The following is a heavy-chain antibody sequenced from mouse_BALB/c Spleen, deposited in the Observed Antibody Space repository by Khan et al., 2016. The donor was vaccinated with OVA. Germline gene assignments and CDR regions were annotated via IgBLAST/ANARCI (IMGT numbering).Heavy chain of an antibody. Sequence: LVKTGASVKISCKASGYPFTSYYIHWVKQSHGKSLEWIGFISCYNGATNYNQKFKGKATITVDTSPRTAYMQFNSLTSEDSAVYYCARDGYYYAMDYWGQGTSVTVSS. V-gene: IGHV1S34*01. J-gene: IGHJ4*01. CDR2: ISCYNGAT. D-gene: IGHD2-3*01. CDR1: GYPFTSYY. CDR3: ARDGYYYAMDY.